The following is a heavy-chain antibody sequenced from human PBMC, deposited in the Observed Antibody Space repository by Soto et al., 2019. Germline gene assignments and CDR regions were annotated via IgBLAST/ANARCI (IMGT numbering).Heavy chain of an antibody. D-gene: IGHD2-15*01. CDR3: AKGHPGGSCYSGLDC. V-gene: IGHV3-23*01. CDR2: ISGSGDTT. Sequence: PGGSLRLSCAASGFTFSSCAMTWVHQAPGKGLEWVLCISGSGDTTYYADSVKGRFTISRDTSKNTVYLQMNSLRADDTAVYYCAKGHPGGSCYSGLDCWGRGTLVTVSS. J-gene: IGHJ4*02. CDR1: GFTFSSCA.